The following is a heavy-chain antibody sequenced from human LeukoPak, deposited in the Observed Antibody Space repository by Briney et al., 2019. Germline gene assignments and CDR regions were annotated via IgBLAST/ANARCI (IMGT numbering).Heavy chain of an antibody. D-gene: IGHD3-16*02. J-gene: IGHJ4*02. CDR3: ARTYDYIWGIYPSRFDY. CDR1: GFTVSSNY. Sequence: PGGFLRLSCAASGFTVSSNYMYWVRQAPGKGLEWVSVIYSGGSTYYADSVRGRFTISRDNAKNSLYLQMNSLRAEDTAVYYCARTYDYIWGIYPSRFDYWGQGTLVTVSS. CDR2: IYSGGST. V-gene: IGHV3-53*01.